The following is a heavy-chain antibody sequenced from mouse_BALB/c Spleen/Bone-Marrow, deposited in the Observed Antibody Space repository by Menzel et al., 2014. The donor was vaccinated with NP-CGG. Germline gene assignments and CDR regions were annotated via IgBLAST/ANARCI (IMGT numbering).Heavy chain of an antibody. CDR3: TRTYDGRTWFVY. Sequence: VQLQQSGAELVRPGASVKLSCKASGYTFTNYWINWVKQRPGQGLEWIGNIYPSDSYTNYNQKFKDKATLTVDKSSSTAYMQLSSPTSEDSAVYYCTRTYDGRTWFVYWGQGTLVTVSA. D-gene: IGHD2-3*01. V-gene: IGHV1-69*02. J-gene: IGHJ3*01. CDR2: IYPSDSYT. CDR1: GYTFTNYW.